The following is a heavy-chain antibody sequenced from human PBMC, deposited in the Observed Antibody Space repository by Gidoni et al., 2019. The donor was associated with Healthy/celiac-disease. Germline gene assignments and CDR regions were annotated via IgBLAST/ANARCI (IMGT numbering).Heavy chain of an antibody. V-gene: IGHV3-48*01. CDR3: ASAGGNYYDSSGYQGGDY. D-gene: IGHD3-22*01. Sequence: EVQLVESGGGLVQPGGSLRLSCAASGFTFSSDSMNWVRQATGKGLEWVSYISSSSSTIYYADSVKGRFTISRDNAKNSLYLQRNSLRAEDTAVYYCASAGGNYYDSSGYQGGDYWGQGTLVTVSS. J-gene: IGHJ4*02. CDR1: GFTFSSDS. CDR2: ISSSSSTI.